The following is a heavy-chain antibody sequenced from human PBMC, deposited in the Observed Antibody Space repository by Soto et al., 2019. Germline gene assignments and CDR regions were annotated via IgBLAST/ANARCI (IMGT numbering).Heavy chain of an antibody. CDR3: ARSYSSGWEFDY. CDR1: GFTFSNYY. CDR2: ISSTGRTI. Sequence: GGSLRLSCGASGFTFSNYYMSWIRQAPGKGLEWVSYISSTGRTIYYADSVKGRFTVSRDNAQNPLSLKLNSLRVEDTAVCYCARSYSSGWEFDYWGQGTQVTVSS. J-gene: IGHJ4*02. D-gene: IGHD6-19*01. V-gene: IGHV3-11*01.